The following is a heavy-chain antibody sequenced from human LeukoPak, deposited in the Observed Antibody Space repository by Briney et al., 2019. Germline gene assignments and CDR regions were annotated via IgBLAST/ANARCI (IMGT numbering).Heavy chain of an antibody. D-gene: IGHD2-2*01. CDR2: IIPILGIA. Sequence: ASVKVSCKASGGTFSSYTISWVRQAPGQGLEWMGRIIPILGIANYAQKFQGRVTITADKSTSTAYMEQSSLRSEDTAVYYCARESLAYCSSTSCPSGYFDYWGQGTLVTVSS. CDR3: ARESLAYCSSTSCPSGYFDY. V-gene: IGHV1-69*04. J-gene: IGHJ4*02. CDR1: GGTFSSYT.